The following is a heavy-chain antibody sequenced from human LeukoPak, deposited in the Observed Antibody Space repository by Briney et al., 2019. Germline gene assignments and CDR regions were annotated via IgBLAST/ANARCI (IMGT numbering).Heavy chain of an antibody. CDR1: GGSFSGYY. CDR2: INHSGST. J-gene: IGHJ4*02. D-gene: IGHD2-2*01. CDR3: ARCHRYCSSTSCLLGRDY. V-gene: IGHV4-34*01. Sequence: SETLSLTCAVYGGSFSGYYWSWIRQPPGKGLEWIGEINHSGSTNYNPSLKSRVTISVDTSKNQFSVKLSSVTAADTAVYYCARCHRYCSSTSCLLGRDYWGQGTLVTVSS.